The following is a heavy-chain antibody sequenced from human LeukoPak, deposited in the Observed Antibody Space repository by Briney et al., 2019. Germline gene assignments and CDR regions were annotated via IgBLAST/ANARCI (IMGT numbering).Heavy chain of an antibody. CDR3: ARHPIEWPADEYYFDY. CDR1: GFTFSSYS. CDR2: ISSSSSYI. Sequence: GGSLRLSCAASGFTFSSYSMNWVRQAPGKGLEWVSSISSSSSYIYYADSVKGRFTISRDNAKNSLYLQMNSLRAEDTAVYYCARHPIEWPADEYYFDYWGQGTLVTVSS. D-gene: IGHD3-3*01. V-gene: IGHV3-21*01. J-gene: IGHJ4*02.